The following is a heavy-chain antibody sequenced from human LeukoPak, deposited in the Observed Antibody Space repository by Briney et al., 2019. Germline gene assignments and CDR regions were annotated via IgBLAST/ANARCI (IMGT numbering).Heavy chain of an antibody. CDR3: ARAGGGSSSWPYFDY. V-gene: IGHV3-21*04. CDR2: ISSSSSYM. J-gene: IGHJ4*02. D-gene: IGHD6-13*01. CDR1: GFTFSTYT. Sequence: GGSLRLSCAASGFTFSTYTMNWVRQAPGKGLEWVSFISSSSSYMYYADSVKGRFTISRHNSKNTLYLQMNSLRAEDTAVYYCARAGGGSSSWPYFDYWGQGTLVTVSS.